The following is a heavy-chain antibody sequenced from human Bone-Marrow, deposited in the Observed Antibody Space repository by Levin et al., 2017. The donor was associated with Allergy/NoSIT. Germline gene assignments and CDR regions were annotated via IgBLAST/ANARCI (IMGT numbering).Heavy chain of an antibody. D-gene: IGHD3-22*01. V-gene: IGHV3-7*01. CDR1: GFTFSSYW. CDR2: IKQDGSEK. Sequence: RGESLKISCAASGFTFSSYWMSWVRQAPGKGLEWVANIKQDGSEKYYVDSVKGRFTISRDNAKNSLYLQMNSLRAEDTAVYYCARRRSGYYYDSSGYYLPTGYFDLWGRGTLVTVSS. J-gene: IGHJ2*01. CDR3: ARRRSGYYYDSSGYYLPTGYFDL.